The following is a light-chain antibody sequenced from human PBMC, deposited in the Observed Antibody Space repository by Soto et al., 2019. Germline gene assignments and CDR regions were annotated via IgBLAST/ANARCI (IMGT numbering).Light chain of an antibody. Sequence: QSALTQPASLSGSPGQSITISCTGTSSDIGAYDYVSWFQQHPGKAPKLMISEVNNRPSGVSNRFSGSKSGNTAYLTISGLQVEDEAGYYCSVWEDSVSGWLFGGGTKVTVL. CDR3: SVWEDSVSGWL. J-gene: IGLJ3*02. CDR2: EVN. CDR1: SSDIGAYDY. V-gene: IGLV2-14*01.